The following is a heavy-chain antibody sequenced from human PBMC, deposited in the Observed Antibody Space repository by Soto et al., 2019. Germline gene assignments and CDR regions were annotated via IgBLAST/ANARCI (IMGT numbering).Heavy chain of an antibody. Sequence: SVKVSCKASGGTFSSYAISWGRQAPGQGLEWMGGIIPIFGTANYAQKFQGRVTITADESTSTGYMELRRLRAEDTAVYYCASHWGQFYDYVWGSYRYSGFDPWGQGXLVTVCS. V-gene: IGHV1-69*13. CDR1: GGTFSSYA. CDR2: IIPIFGTA. J-gene: IGHJ5*02. D-gene: IGHD3-16*02. CDR3: ASHWGQFYDYVWGSYRYSGFDP.